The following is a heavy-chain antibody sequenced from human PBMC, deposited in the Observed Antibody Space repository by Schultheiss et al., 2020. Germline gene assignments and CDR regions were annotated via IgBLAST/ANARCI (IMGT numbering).Heavy chain of an antibody. CDR1: GFTFSSYD. CDR2: IGTAGDT. V-gene: IGHV3-13*01. Sequence: GGSLRLSCAASGFTFSSYDMHWVRQATGKGLEWVSAIGTAGDTYYPGSVKGRFTISRENAKNSLYLQMNSLRAGDTAVYYCARGPHCSGGSCYPYYYYMDVWGKGTTVTVSS. CDR3: ARGPHCSGGSCYPYYYYMDV. J-gene: IGHJ6*03. D-gene: IGHD2-15*01.